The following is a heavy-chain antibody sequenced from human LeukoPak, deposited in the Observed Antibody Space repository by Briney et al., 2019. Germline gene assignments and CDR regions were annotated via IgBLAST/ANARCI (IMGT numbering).Heavy chain of an antibody. CDR2: ISSSSGTI. J-gene: IGHJ4*02. CDR3: ARVWGYRNGLDY. CDR1: GFTFSSCS. D-gene: IGHD5-12*01. Sequence: PGGSLRLSCAASGFTFSSCSMNWVRQAPGKGLEWVSYISSSSGTIYYADSVKGRFTISRDNAKNSLYLQMNSLRDEDTAVYYCARVWGYRNGLDYWGQGTLVTVSS. V-gene: IGHV3-48*02.